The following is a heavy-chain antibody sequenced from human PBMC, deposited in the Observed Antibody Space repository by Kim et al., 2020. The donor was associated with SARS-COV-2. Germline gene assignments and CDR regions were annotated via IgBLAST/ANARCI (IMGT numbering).Heavy chain of an antibody. CDR2: IYYSGST. Sequence: SETLSLTCTVSGGSISSGDYYWSWIRQPPGKGLEWIGYIYYSGSTYYNPSLKSRVTISVDTSKNQFSLKLSSVTAADTAVYYCARGGIRNSILLDYWGQGTLVTVSS. V-gene: IGHV4-30-4*01. CDR1: GGSISSGDYY. J-gene: IGHJ4*02. CDR3: ARGGIRNSILLDY. D-gene: IGHD2-15*01.